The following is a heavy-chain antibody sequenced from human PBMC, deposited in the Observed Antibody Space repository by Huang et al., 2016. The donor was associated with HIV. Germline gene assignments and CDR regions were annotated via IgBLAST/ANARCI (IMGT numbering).Heavy chain of an antibody. CDR3: ARAARGDGYHGAFDV. CDR2: ITPGNGRS. CDR1: GYIFTTYS. J-gene: IGHJ3*01. V-gene: IGHV1-3*01. D-gene: IGHD2-2*03. Sequence: QVQLVQSGAEFKKPGASLKLSCAFSGYIFTTYSIHWFRRVPGQSLQWLGWITPGNGRSPFLQSFNGRVILSSDLTAATVYMQLSGLTADDTATYFCARAARGDGYHGAFDVWGQGTMVTV.